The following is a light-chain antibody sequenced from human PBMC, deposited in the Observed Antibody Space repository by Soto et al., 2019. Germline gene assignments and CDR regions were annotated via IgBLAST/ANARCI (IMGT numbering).Light chain of an antibody. J-gene: IGKJ1*01. CDR2: AAS. CDR3: KHYNSYSRT. Sequence: DLQRPTSPSYLSASVVALVHSTGRASQSISSYLNWYQQKPGKDPKLLIYAASSLQSGVPSRFSGSGSGTDFTLTISSMQPDDFATYYCKHYNSYSRTVGQGTQVDI. V-gene: IGKV1-39*01. CDR1: QSISSY.